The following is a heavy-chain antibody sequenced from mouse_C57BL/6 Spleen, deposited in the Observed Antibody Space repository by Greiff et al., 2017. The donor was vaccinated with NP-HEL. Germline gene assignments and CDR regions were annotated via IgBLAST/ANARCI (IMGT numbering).Heavy chain of an antibody. Sequence: QVQLQQPGAELVRPGSSVKLSCKASGYTFTSYWMHWVKQRPIQGLEWIGNIDPSDSETHYNQKFKDKATLTVDKSSSTAYMQLSSLTSEDSAVYYCAISGYDYDEFAYWGQGTLVTVSA. CDR3: AISGYDYDEFAY. V-gene: IGHV1-52*01. CDR1: GYTFTSYW. CDR2: IDPSDSET. D-gene: IGHD2-4*01. J-gene: IGHJ3*01.